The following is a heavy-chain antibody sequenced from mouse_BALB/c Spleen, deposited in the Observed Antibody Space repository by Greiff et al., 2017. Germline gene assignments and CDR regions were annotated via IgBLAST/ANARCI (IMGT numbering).Heavy chain of an antibody. D-gene: IGHD2-1*01. CDR2: IWSGGST. CDR1: GFSLTSYG. CDR3: ARSLYGNCFYAMDY. J-gene: IGHJ4*01. V-gene: IGHV2-2*02. Sequence: VMLVESGPGLVQPSQSLSITCTASGFSLTSYGVHWVRQSPGKGLEWLGVIWSGGSTDYNAAFISRLSISKDNSKSQVLFKMNSLQANDTAIYYCARSLYGNCFYAMDYWGQGTSVTVSS.